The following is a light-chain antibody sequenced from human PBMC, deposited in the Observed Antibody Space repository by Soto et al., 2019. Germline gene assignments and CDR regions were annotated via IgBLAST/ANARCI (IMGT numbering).Light chain of an antibody. CDR1: ETVSNTY. CDR3: QQYGSSPPYT. V-gene: IGKV3-20*01. Sequence: EIVLTQSPGTLSLSPGERATLSCRASETVSNTYLAWYQQRPGQAPRLLIFGASSRAAGIPDRFSGSGSVTEFILTISRLEPEDFAVYYCQQYGSSPPYTFGQGTKLEIK. CDR2: GAS. J-gene: IGKJ2*01.